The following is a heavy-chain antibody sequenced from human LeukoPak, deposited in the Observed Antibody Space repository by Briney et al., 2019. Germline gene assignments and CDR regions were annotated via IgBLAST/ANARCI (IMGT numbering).Heavy chain of an antibody. CDR1: GGSVSSGSYY. Sequence: SETLSLTCTVSGGSVSSGSYYWRWLRQPPGKGLEWIGYIYYSGSTNYNPSLKSRVTISVDTSKNQFSLKLSSVTAADTAVYYCARDGSGSYNWFDPWGQGTLVTVSS. V-gene: IGHV4-61*01. CDR2: IYYSGST. D-gene: IGHD3-10*01. CDR3: ARDGSGSYNWFDP. J-gene: IGHJ5*02.